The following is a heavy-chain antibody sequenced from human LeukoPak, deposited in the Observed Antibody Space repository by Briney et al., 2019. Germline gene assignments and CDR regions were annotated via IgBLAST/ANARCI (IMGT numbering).Heavy chain of an antibody. V-gene: IGHV4-38-2*02. J-gene: IGHJ5*02. CDR1: GYSISSGYY. Sequence: SETLSLTCTVSGYSISSGYYWGWIRQPPGKGLEWIGSIYHSGSTYYNPSLKSRVTISVDTSKNQFSLKLSSVTAADTAVYYCARVDGYCSGGSCPTSWFDPWGQGTLVTVSS. CDR3: ARVDGYCSGGSCPTSWFDP. D-gene: IGHD2-15*01. CDR2: IYHSGST.